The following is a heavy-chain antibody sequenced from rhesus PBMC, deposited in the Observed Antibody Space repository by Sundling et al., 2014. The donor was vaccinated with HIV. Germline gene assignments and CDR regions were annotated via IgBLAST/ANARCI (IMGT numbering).Heavy chain of an antibody. CDR2: ISGSGGST. D-gene: IGHD4-29*01. Sequence: QLQLQESGPGLVKPSETLSLTCAVSGGSISGGYGWSWIRQPPGKGLEWIGHISGSGGSTDYNPSLKSRVTISTDTSKNQFSLKLSSVTAADTAVYYCARDLHGSTDYWGQGVLVTVSS. V-gene: IGHV4-127*01. J-gene: IGHJ4*01. CDR3: ARDLHGSTDY. CDR1: GGSISGGYG.